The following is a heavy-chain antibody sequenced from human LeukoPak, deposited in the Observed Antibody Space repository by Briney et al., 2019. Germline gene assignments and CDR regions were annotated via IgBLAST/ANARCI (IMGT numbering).Heavy chain of an antibody. J-gene: IGHJ4*02. V-gene: IGHV3-64*01. Sequence: GGSLRLSCAASGFTFSSYAMHWVRQAPGKGLEYVSAISGNGGSTYYANSVKGRFTISRDNSKNTLYLQMGSLRAEDMAVYYCAWGGYYDFDYWGQGTLVTVSS. CDR3: AWGGYYDFDY. CDR2: ISGNGGST. CDR1: GFTFSSYA. D-gene: IGHD2-15*01.